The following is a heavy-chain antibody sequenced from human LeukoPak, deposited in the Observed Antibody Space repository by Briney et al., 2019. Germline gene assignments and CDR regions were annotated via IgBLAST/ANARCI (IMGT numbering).Heavy chain of an antibody. CDR3: ARHDYGGNSGDY. CDR2: IRTSSSTI. J-gene: IGHJ4*02. V-gene: IGHV3-48*02. CDR1: GFTFSSYS. Sequence: GGSLRLSCAASGFTFSSYSMNWVRQAPGKGLEWVSYIRTSSSTIYYADSVKGRFTISRDNAKNSLYLQMNSLRDEDTAVYYCARHDYGGNSGDYWGQGTLVTVSS. D-gene: IGHD4-23*01.